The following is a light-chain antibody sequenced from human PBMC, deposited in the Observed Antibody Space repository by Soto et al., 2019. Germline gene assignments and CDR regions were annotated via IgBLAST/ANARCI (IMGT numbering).Light chain of an antibody. Sequence: QSALTQPASVSGSPGQSITSSCTGTRTDVWSYNLVSWYQQHPGKAPKLVTYEGSKRPSGVSNRFPGFKSGNTASLTISGLQAEDEADYYCCSYAGSVVFGGGTKVTVL. V-gene: IGLV2-23*01. CDR3: CSYAGSVV. CDR1: RTDVWSYNL. J-gene: IGLJ2*01. CDR2: EGS.